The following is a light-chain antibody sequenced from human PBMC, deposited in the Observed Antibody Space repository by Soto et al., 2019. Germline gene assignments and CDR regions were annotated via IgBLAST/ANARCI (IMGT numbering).Light chain of an antibody. V-gene: IGKV3-15*01. J-gene: IGKJ1*01. CDR2: GAS. Sequence: EIVMTQSPATLSVSPGERATLSCRASQSISSNLAWYQQKPGQAPRLLIHGASTRATGIPARFSGSGSGTEFTLTISSLQSEDFAVYYCQQYNTWPLTFGPGTKVEIK. CDR1: QSISSN. CDR3: QQYNTWPLT.